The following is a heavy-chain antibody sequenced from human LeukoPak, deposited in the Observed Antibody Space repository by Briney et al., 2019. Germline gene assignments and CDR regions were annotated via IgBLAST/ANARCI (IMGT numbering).Heavy chain of an antibody. CDR2: IFYSGST. CDR1: GGSFSGYY. V-gene: IGHV4-59*01. J-gene: IGHJ4*02. Sequence: SETLSLTCAVYGGSFSGYYWSWIRQPPGKGLEWIGYIFYSGSTNYNPSLKSRVTISVDTSKNQFSLKLSSVTAADTAVYYCARGRREKQYYYDSSDYYGDTFDYWGQGTLVTVSS. CDR3: ARGRREKQYYYDSSDYYGDTFDY. D-gene: IGHD3-22*01.